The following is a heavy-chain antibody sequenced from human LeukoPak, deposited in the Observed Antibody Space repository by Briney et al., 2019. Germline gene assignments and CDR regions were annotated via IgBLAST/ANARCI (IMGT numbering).Heavy chain of an antibody. CDR3: AMAVIDSGWTLDY. Sequence: PGGSLRLSCAASGFTFISYAMSWVRQAPGKGLEWVSSISGSGGRTSYADSVQGQFTISRDNSKNTLYLELNSLRAEDAAVYFCAMAVIDSGWTLDYWGQGTLVTVS. J-gene: IGHJ4*02. D-gene: IGHD6-19*01. CDR2: ISGSGGRT. V-gene: IGHV3-23*01. CDR1: GFTFISYA.